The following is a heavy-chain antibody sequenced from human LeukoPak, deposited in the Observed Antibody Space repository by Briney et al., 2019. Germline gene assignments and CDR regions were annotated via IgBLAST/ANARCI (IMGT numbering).Heavy chain of an antibody. Sequence: GGSLRLSCAASGFTFRNYGMHWVRQAPDKGLEWVAIIWYDGSKKYYADSVRGRFTISRDNSKNTVSLQMNNLSPEYTAVYYCAKGGLAAAGIDYWGQGTLVTVSS. CDR2: IWYDGSKK. CDR3: AKGGLAAAGIDY. D-gene: IGHD6-13*01. V-gene: IGHV3-33*06. J-gene: IGHJ4*02. CDR1: GFTFRNYG.